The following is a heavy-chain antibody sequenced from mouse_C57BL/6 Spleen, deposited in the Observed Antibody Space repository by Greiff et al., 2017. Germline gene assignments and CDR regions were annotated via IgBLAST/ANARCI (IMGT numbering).Heavy chain of an antibody. J-gene: IGHJ4*01. Sequence: EVQLQQSGPELVKPGASVKISCKASGYTFTDYYMNWVKQSHGKSLEWIGDINPNNGGTSYNQKFKGKATLTVDKSSSTAYMELRSLTSEDSAVYYCARTGKGRAMDYWGQGTSVTVSS. CDR1: GYTFTDYY. CDR2: INPNNGGT. CDR3: ARTGKGRAMDY. V-gene: IGHV1-26*01. D-gene: IGHD3-3*01.